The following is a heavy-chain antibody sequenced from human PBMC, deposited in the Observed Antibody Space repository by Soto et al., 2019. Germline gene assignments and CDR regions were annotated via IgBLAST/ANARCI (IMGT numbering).Heavy chain of an antibody. J-gene: IGHJ4*02. D-gene: IGHD3-9*01. Sequence: GGSLRLSCAASGFTFSSYAMSWVRQAPGKGLEWVSAISGSGGSTYYADSVKDRFTISRDNSKNTLYLQMNSLRAEDTAVYYCAKADYDILTGPTFHFDYWGQGTLVTVSS. CDR3: AKADYDILTGPTFHFDY. CDR1: GFTFSSYA. V-gene: IGHV3-23*01. CDR2: ISGSGGST.